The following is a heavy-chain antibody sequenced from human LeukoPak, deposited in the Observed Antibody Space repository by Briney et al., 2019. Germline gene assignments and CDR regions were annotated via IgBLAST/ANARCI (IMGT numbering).Heavy chain of an antibody. CDR1: GFTFSSYG. V-gene: IGHV3-23*01. CDR2: ISDNGYNT. Sequence: PGGSLRLSCAASGFTFSSYGMHWVRQAPGKGLEWVAAISDNGYNTYYPDSVKGRFTISRDNAKNALYLQMNSLRAEDTAIYYCAKKQTVVSPGNYFDYWGQGTLVTGSS. CDR3: AKKQTVVSPGNYFDY. J-gene: IGHJ4*02. D-gene: IGHD4-23*01.